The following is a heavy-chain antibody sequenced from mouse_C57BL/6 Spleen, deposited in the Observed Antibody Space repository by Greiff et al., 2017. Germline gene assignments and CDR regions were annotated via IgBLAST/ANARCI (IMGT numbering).Heavy chain of an antibody. J-gene: IGHJ4*01. CDR3: TTMVTTGYAMDY. CDR1: GYTFTDYE. CDR2: IDPETGGT. Sequence: VQLLQSGAELVRPGASVTLSCKASGYTFTDYEMHWVKQTPVHGLERIGAIDPETGGTASNQKFKGKVILTADNSSNTAYMRLRILTSEDSAVYYYTTMVTTGYAMDYWGQGTSVTVSS. D-gene: IGHD2-2*01. V-gene: IGHV1-15*01.